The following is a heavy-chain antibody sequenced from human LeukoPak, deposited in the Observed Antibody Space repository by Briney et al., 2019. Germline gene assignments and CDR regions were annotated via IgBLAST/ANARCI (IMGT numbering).Heavy chain of an antibody. CDR3: ARDPYDSSGYYLNWFDP. CDR2: ISYDGSNK. J-gene: IGHJ5*02. CDR1: GFTFSSYA. D-gene: IGHD3-22*01. V-gene: IGHV3-30*04. Sequence: GGPLSLSCAASGFTFSSYAMHWVRQAPGKGLEWVAVISYDGSNKYYADSVKGRFTISRDNYKNTLYLQMNSLRAEDTAVYYCARDPYDSSGYYLNWFDPWGQGTLVTVSS.